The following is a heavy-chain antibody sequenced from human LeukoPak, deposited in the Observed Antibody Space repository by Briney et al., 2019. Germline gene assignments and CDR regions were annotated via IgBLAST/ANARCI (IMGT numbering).Heavy chain of an antibody. CDR1: GFTFSSHW. D-gene: IGHD4-17*01. V-gene: IGHV3-7*03. CDR3: ARGPNYGSRTDYLDY. J-gene: IGHJ4*02. CDR2: IKQGGGER. Sequence: PGGSLRLSCAASGFTFSSHWTNWVRQAPGKGLEWVANIKQGGGERNYVDSVKGRFTVSRDDAKSSLYLQMNSLRAEDTAIYYCARGPNYGSRTDYLDYWGQGTLVTVSS.